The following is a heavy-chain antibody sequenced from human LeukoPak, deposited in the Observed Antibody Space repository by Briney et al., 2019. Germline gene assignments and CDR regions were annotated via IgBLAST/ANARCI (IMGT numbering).Heavy chain of an antibody. Sequence: GASVKVSCKASGGTFSSYAISWVRQAPGQGLEWMGWMNPNSGNTGYAQKFRGRVTITRNTSISTAYMELSSLRSEDTAVYYCARGRISRDGYNEPDFDYWGQGTLVTVSS. CDR3: ARGRISRDGYNEPDFDY. D-gene: IGHD5-24*01. CDR1: GGTFSSYA. V-gene: IGHV1-8*03. CDR2: MNPNSGNT. J-gene: IGHJ4*02.